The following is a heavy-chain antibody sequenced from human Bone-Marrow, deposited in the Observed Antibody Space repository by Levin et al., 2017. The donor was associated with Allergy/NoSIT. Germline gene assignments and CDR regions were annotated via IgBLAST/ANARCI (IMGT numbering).Heavy chain of an antibody. CDR2: ISYEGSNK. J-gene: IGHJ6*02. Sequence: LSLTCAASGFTFSSSAMHWVRQAPGKGLEWVAVISYEGSNKYYADSVKGRFHIPRDNSKNTLYLQMNSLRAEDTAVYYCARVGIAAAGAVPDYYYGMDGWGQGTTVTVSS. CDR3: ARVGIAAAGAVPDYYYGMDG. CDR1: GFTFSSSA. V-gene: IGHV3-30-3*01. D-gene: IGHD6-13*01.